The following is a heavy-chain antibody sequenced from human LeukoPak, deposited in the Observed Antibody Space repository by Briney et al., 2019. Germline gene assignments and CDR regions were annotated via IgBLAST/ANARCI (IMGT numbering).Heavy chain of an antibody. J-gene: IGHJ4*02. CDR2: ISFSGSTI. D-gene: IGHD5-12*01. Sequence: GGSLRLSCAAAGFTFSSYEMNWVRQAPGKGLEWVSHISFSGSTIYYADSVKGRFTISRDNAKNSLYLQMNSLRAEDTAVYYCARSMRSGYVFDSWGQGTLVTVST. CDR3: ARSMRSGYVFDS. V-gene: IGHV3-48*03. CDR1: GFTFSSYE.